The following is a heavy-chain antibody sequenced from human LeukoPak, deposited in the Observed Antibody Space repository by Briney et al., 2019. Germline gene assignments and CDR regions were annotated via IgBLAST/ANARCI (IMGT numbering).Heavy chain of an antibody. V-gene: IGHV3-23*01. D-gene: IGHD3-10*01. Sequence: PGGSLRLSCAASGLTFSSYAMSWVRQAPGKGLEWVSAISGSGGSTYYADSVKGRFTISRDNSKNTLYLQMNSLRAEDTAVYYCAKARGVRGVPYFDYWGQGTLVTVSS. CDR3: AKARGVRGVPYFDY. CDR1: GLTFSSYA. CDR2: ISGSGGST. J-gene: IGHJ4*02.